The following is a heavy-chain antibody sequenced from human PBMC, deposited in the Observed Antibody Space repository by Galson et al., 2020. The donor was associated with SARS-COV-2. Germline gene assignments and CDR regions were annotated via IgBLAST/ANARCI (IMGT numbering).Heavy chain of an antibody. V-gene: IGHV4-59*08. CDR3: ARLGILKPSSGRWLVDS. CDR1: GDSISGYS. Sequence: SETLSLTCSVSGDSISGYSWSWISQPPGGRLEWIRYISYPANTNYNPTPKSRVTILLDTSRNQFSLKLTSVTAADNAVYFCARLGILKPSSGRWLVDSWGQGTLVTFSS. J-gene: IGHJ4*02. CDR2: ISYPANT. D-gene: IGHD2-15*01.